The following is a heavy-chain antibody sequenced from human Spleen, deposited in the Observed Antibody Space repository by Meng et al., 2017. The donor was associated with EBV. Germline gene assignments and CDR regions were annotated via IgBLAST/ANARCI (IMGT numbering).Heavy chain of an antibody. CDR1: GDSISSGGYS. CDR2: IYHSGSV. V-gene: IGHV4-30-2*01. D-gene: IGHD4-17*01. J-gene: IGHJ4*02. Sequence: GSGLAKPSQPLSLTCAVSGDSISSGGYSWSWIRQPPGKGLEWIAYIYHSGSVYYNPSLKSRVTISLDRSKNQFSLELNSVTAADTAVYYCARGIMTTVTTLFFFDSWGQGTLVTVSS. CDR3: ARGIMTTVTTLFFFDS.